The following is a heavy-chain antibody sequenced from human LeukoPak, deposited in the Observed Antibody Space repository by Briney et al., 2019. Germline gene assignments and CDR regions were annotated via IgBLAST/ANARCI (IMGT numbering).Heavy chain of an antibody. CDR2: ISSSGSTI. CDR3: ARDRTDSSSWIYNWFDP. CDR1: GFTFSSYE. J-gene: IGHJ5*02. V-gene: IGHV3-48*03. Sequence: PGGSLRLSCAASGFTFSSYEMNWVRQAPGKGLEWVSYISSSGSTIYYADSVKGRFTISRDNAKNSLYLQMNSLRAEDTAVYYCARDRTDSSSWIYNWFDPWGQGTLVTVSS. D-gene: IGHD6-13*01.